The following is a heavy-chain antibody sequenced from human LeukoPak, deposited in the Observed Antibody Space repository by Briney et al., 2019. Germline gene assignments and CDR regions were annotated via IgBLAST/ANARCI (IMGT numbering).Heavy chain of an antibody. J-gene: IGHJ4*02. CDR2: ITGSADDT. CDR1: GFTFSNYV. CDR3: AKPSGASQRYYFAY. V-gene: IGHV3-23*01. D-gene: IGHD3-10*01. Sequence: GGSLRLSCATSGFTFSNYVMSWVSQAPGEGLEWVSAITGSADDTYYADSVKGRFTISRDNSKNTLYLQMNSLRAEDTAVYYCAKPSGASQRYYFAYWGQGTLVTVSS.